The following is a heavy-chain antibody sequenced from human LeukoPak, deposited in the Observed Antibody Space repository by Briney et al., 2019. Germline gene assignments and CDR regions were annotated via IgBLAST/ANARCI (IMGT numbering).Heavy chain of an antibody. CDR2: IGGSGAST. D-gene: IGHD3-16*01. Sequence: GGSLRLSCAASGFTFSSYAMNWLRQAPGKGLEWVSAIGGSGASTYYADSVKGRFTISRDNSKNTLYLQRNSLRAEHAAVYYCGNHPWGGMDVWGKGTMVTISS. CDR3: GNHPWGGMDV. CDR1: GFTFSSYA. J-gene: IGHJ6*03. V-gene: IGHV3-23*01.